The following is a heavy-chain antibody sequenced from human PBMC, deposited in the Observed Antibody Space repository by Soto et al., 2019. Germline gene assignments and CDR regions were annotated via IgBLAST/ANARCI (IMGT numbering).Heavy chain of an antibody. CDR1: GGSISSEYFH. CDR2: VHYTGSI. J-gene: IGHJ6*02. D-gene: IGHD3-22*01. Sequence: QVQLQQSGPGLVEPSQTLSLTCAVSGGSISSEYFHWTWIRQSPGKGLEWIGYVHYTGSIMYNPSFKSRLTMAVDTTKNQFSLQLTAVTAADTAVYVCAREDDGGDRDYDGLDVWGQGTTVTVSS. V-gene: IGHV4-30-4*08. CDR3: AREDDGGDRDYDGLDV.